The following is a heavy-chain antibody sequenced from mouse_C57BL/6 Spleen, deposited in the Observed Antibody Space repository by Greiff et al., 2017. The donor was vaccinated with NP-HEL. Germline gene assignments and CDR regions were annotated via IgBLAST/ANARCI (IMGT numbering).Heavy chain of an antibody. D-gene: IGHD1-1*01. CDR1: GFTFSSYT. V-gene: IGHV5-9*01. CDR3: ARHDCGSSYGGAVDY. Sequence: DVHLVESGGGLVKPGGSLKLSCAASGFTFSSYTMSWVRQTPEKRLEWVATISGGGGNTYYPDSVKGRFTISRDNAKNTLYLRMSSLGSEDSALYYCARHDCGSSYGGAVDYWGQGTSVTVSS. J-gene: IGHJ4*01. CDR2: ISGGGGNT.